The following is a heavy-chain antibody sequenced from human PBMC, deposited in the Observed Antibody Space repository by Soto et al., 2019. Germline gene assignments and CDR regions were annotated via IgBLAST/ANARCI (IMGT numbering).Heavy chain of an antibody. CDR2: ICSSGSTI. V-gene: IGHV3-11*01. D-gene: IGHD2-2*01. CDR3: ARDGVVVPAAMDYYYMDV. J-gene: IGHJ6*03. CDR1: GFTFSDYY. Sequence: GGSLRLSCAASGFTFSDYYMSWIRQAPGKGLEWVSYICSSGSTIYYADSVKGRFTISRDNAKNSLYLQMNSLRAEDTAVYYCARDGVVVPAAMDYYYMDVWGKGTTVTVSS.